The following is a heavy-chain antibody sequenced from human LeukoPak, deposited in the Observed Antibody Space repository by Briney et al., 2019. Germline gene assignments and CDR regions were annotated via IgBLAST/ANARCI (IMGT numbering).Heavy chain of an antibody. CDR1: GGSISSGGYY. CDR3: ARRRRQYYGSGSPIGY. V-gene: IGHV4-31*03. J-gene: IGHJ4*02. D-gene: IGHD3-10*01. CDR2: IYYSGST. Sequence: PSETLSLTCTVSGGSISSGGYYWSWIRQHPGKGLEWIGYIYYSGSTYYNPSLKSRVTISVVTSKNQFSLKLSSVTAADTAVYYCARRRRQYYGSGSPIGYWGQGTLVTVSS.